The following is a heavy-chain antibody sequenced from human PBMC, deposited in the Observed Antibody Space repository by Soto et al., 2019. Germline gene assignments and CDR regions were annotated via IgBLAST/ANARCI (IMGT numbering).Heavy chain of an antibody. CDR1: GGSISSYY. J-gene: IGHJ4*02. V-gene: IGHV4-59*08. Sequence: SETLSLTCTVSGGSISSYYWSWIRQPPGKGLEWIGYIYYSGSTNYNPSLKSRVTISVDTSKNQFSLKLSSVTAADTAVYYCARGNYYDSSGYYDYWGQGTLVTVSS. CDR2: IYYSGST. CDR3: ARGNYYDSSGYYDY. D-gene: IGHD3-22*01.